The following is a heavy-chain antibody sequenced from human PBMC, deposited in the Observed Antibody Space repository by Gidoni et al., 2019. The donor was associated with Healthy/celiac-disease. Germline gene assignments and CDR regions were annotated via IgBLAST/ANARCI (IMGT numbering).Heavy chain of an antibody. CDR2: IIPIFGTA. CDR1: GGTFSSYA. CDR3: ARDGRLPEQGLYYYGMDV. V-gene: IGHV1-69*01. Sequence: QVQLVQSGAEVKKPGSSVKVSCKASGGTFSSYAISWVRQAPGQGLEWMGGIIPIFGTANYAQKFQGRVTITADESTSTAYMELSSLRSEDTAVYYCARDGRLPEQGLYYYGMDVWGQGTTVTVSS. J-gene: IGHJ6*02.